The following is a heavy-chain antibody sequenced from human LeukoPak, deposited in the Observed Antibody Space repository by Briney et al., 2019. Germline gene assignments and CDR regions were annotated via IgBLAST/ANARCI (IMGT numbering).Heavy chain of an antibody. Sequence: ASVKVSCKASGYTFTSYYMHWVRHAPGQGLEWMGIINPSGGSTSYAQKFQGRVTMTRDMSTSTVYMELSSLRSEDTAVYYCARGRDGYNSGPAWPYYFDYWGQGTLVTVSS. CDR2: INPSGGST. CDR1: GYTFTSYY. V-gene: IGHV1-46*01. J-gene: IGHJ4*02. D-gene: IGHD5-24*01. CDR3: ARGRDGYNSGPAWPYYFDY.